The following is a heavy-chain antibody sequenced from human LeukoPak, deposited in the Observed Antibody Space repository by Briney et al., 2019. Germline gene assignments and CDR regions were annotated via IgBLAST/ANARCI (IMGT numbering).Heavy chain of an antibody. Sequence: PSQTLSLTCTVSGGSISSGGYYWSWIRQPPGKGLEWIGYIYHSGSTYYNPSLKSRVTISVDRSKNQFSLKLSSVTAADTAVYYCASPIPPYRGGFFNFWGQGTLLIVSS. CDR2: IYHSGST. CDR3: ASPIPPYRGGFFNF. V-gene: IGHV4-30-2*01. J-gene: IGHJ4*02. CDR1: GGSISSGGYY. D-gene: IGHD3-10*01.